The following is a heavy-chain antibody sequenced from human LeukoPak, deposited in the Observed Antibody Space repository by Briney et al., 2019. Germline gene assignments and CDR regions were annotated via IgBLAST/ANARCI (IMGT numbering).Heavy chain of an antibody. CDR3: AKSMTLQWRGFFDL. V-gene: IGHV3-23*01. J-gene: IGHJ2*01. Sequence: GGSLRLSCAASGFTFSTYAMSWVRQAPGKGLEWISTISDSGANTYYADSVRGRFTISRDNSKNTLYLQKNSLRADDTAIYYCAKSMTLQWRGFFDLWGRGTHVTVSS. CDR2: ISDSGANT. CDR1: GFTFSTYA. D-gene: IGHD6-19*01.